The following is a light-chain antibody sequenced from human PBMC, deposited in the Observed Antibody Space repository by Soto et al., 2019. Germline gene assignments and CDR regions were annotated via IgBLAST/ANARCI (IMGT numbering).Light chain of an antibody. J-gene: IGKJ1*01. CDR3: QHMRT. V-gene: IGKV1-5*01. Sequence: DIQRTQSPSTLSASIGYRVTITCRASQNINNWIAWYQQKPGKAPKFLIYDASTLESGVPSRFSGSGFGTEFSLTISSLQPDDFGSYYCQHMRTFGQGTKVDIK. CDR1: QNINNW. CDR2: DAS.